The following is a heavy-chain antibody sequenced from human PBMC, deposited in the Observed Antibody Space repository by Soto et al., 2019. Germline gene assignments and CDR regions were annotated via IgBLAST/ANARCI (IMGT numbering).Heavy chain of an antibody. D-gene: IGHD3-3*01. Sequence: EVQLVESGGVVVQPGGSLRLSCAASGFTFDDYTMHWVRPAPGKGLEWVSLISWDGGSTYYADSVKGRFTISRDNSKNSLDLQMNSLRTEDTALYYCAKGSRAIFGVVALFDYWGQGTLVTVSS. J-gene: IGHJ4*02. CDR2: ISWDGGST. V-gene: IGHV3-43*01. CDR3: AKGSRAIFGVVALFDY. CDR1: GFTFDDYT.